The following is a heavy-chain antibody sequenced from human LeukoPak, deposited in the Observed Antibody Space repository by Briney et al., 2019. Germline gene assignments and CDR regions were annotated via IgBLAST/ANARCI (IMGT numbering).Heavy chain of an antibody. J-gene: IGHJ4*02. CDR2: IYPNGGGT. Sequence: ASVKVSCKASGYTFTGYYLHWVRQAPGQGLEWMGWIYPNGGGTNYAQNFQGRVTMTTDTSISTAYMELSSLRSDDTALYYCARGRRSYGDYSDYWGQGTLVTVSS. V-gene: IGHV1-2*02. CDR1: GYTFTGYY. D-gene: IGHD1-26*01. CDR3: ARGRRSYGDYSDY.